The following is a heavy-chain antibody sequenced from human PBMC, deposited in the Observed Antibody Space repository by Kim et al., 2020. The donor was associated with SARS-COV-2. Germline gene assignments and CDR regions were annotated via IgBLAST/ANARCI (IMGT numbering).Heavy chain of an antibody. J-gene: IGHJ5*02. Sequence: GESLKISCKGSGYSFTSYWIGWVRQMPGKGLEWMGIIYPGDSDTRYSPSFQGQVTISADKSLSTAYLQLSSLKASDTALYYCARRPSSGWFSPGYNWVDPLRHGTLVSVAS. CDR1: GYSFTSYW. D-gene: IGHD6-19*01. V-gene: IGHV5-51*01. CDR3: ARRPSSGWFSPGYNWVDP. CDR2: IYPGDSDT.